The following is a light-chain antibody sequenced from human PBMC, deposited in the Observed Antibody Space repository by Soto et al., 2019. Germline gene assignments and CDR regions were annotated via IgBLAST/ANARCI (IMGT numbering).Light chain of an antibody. CDR1: QSVSSSY. Sequence: EIVLTQYPGTLSLSPGERATLSCRASQSVSSSYLAWYQQKPGQAPRLLIYGASSRATGIPDRFSGSGSGTDFTLTISRLEPEDFVVYYCQQYGSSPRVTFGGGTKVEIK. CDR3: QQYGSSPRVT. CDR2: GAS. V-gene: IGKV3-20*01. J-gene: IGKJ4*01.